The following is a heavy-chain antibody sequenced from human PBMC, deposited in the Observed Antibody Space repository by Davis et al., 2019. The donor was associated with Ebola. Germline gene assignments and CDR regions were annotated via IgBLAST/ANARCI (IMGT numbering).Heavy chain of an antibody. Sequence: MPSETLSLTCTVSGDSISTYSWSWIRQPPGKGLEGIGYSSNIGWTNYNASLQSRVTISVDTSKNHFSLRLSSVIAADTAVYYCARTTLPDPPSHYYFFMDVWGKGTTVTVSS. CDR3: ARTTLPDPPSHYYFFMDV. CDR1: GDSISTYS. CDR2: SSNIGWT. D-gene: IGHD1-1*01. J-gene: IGHJ6*03. V-gene: IGHV4-59*01.